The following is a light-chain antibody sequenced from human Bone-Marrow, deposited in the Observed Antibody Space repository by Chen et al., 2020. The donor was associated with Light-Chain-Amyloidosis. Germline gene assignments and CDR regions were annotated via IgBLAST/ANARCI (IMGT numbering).Light chain of an antibody. CDR3: QTYAIATHV. CDR1: SSNIGAGND. J-gene: IGLJ1*01. Sequence: QSVLTQPPSVSGAPAQKVTTLCTGSSSNIGAGNDVHWYQQLPGTTPKILIYGTTNRLTEVPGRFSGSKSGTSASLVISGLQPDDEADYHCQTYAIATHVFGPGTKVIVL. V-gene: IGLV1-40*01. CDR2: GTT.